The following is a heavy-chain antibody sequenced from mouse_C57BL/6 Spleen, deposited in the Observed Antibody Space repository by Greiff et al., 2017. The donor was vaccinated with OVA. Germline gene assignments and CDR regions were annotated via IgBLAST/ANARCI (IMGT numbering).Heavy chain of an antibody. CDR2: IDPEDGDT. CDR3: TRRSLKTHCDY. CDR1: GFNIQDYS. Sequence: SGAELVRPGASVKLSCPASGFNIQDYSMHWVKQRPEQGLEWIGRIDPEDGDTAYAPKFQGKATMTADTASNTSDQQHSSLTSEDTAVYYCTRRSLKTHCDYWGQGTTLTVSS. D-gene: IGHD6-2*01. J-gene: IGHJ2*01. V-gene: IGHV14-1*01.